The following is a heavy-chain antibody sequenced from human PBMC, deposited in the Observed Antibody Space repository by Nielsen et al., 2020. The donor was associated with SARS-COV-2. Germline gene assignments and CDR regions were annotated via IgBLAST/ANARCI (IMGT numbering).Heavy chain of an antibody. D-gene: IGHD4-17*01. CDR2: TYYRSKWYN. CDR3: ARARGAYGDYYYYYYTDV. J-gene: IGHJ6*03. Sequence: WIRQSPSRGLEWPGRTYYRSKWYNDYAVSVKSRITINPDTSKNQFSLHLNSVTPEDTAVYYCARARGAYGDYYYYYYTDVWGKGTTVTSP. V-gene: IGHV6-1*01.